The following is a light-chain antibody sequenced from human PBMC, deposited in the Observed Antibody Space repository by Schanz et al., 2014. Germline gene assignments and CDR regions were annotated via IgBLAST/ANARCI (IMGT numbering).Light chain of an antibody. V-gene: IGLV2-14*02. CDR1: SSDIGSYNL. Sequence: QSALTQPASVSGSPGQSITISCTGTSSDIGSYNLVSWYQQHPDKAPKLMIYEGSKRPSGVPDRFSGSKSGNTASLTISGLQAEDEADYYCSSYTSSSVWVFGGGTKLTVL. CDR3: SSYTSSSVWV. J-gene: IGLJ3*02. CDR2: EGS.